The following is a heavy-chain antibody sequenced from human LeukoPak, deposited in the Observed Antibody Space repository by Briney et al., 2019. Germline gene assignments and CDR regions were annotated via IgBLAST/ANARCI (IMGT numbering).Heavy chain of an antibody. CDR2: IYYSGST. V-gene: IGHV4-39*07. CDR1: GGSISSSSYY. Sequence: SETLSLTCTVSGGSISSSSYYWGWIRQPPGKGLEWIGSIYYSGSTYYNPSLKSRVTISVDTSKNQFSLKLSSVTAADTAVYYCARVTWGPRSITIFGVVDPTNNWLDPWGQGTLVTVSS. J-gene: IGHJ5*02. D-gene: IGHD3-3*01. CDR3: ARVTWGPRSITIFGVVDPTNNWLDP.